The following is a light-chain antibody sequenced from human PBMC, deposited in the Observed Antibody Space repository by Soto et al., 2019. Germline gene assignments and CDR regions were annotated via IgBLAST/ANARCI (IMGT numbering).Light chain of an antibody. CDR1: QGINNY. V-gene: IGKV1-33*01. CDR2: DTS. CDR3: QQYHTLPIT. Sequence: DIQMTQSPSTLSGSVGDRAPITCQASQGINNYLNWYQQKPGNAPKLLIFDTSDLETGVPSRFSGRGSGTDFTFTISSLQPEDVAAYYCQQYHTLPITFGGGTKVDIK. J-gene: IGKJ4*01.